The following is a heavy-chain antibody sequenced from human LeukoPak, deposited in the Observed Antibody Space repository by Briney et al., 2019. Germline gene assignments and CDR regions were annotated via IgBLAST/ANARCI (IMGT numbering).Heavy chain of an antibody. V-gene: IGHV3-30-3*01. CDR2: ISYDGSNK. Sequence: GGSLRLSCAASGFTFSSYAMHWVRQAPGKGLEWVAVISYDGSNKYYADSVKGRFTISRDNSKTTLYLQMNSLRAEDTAVYYCARGAANTFFDYWGQGTLVTVFS. J-gene: IGHJ4*02. CDR1: GFTFSSYA. D-gene: IGHD2-8*01. CDR3: ARGAANTFFDY.